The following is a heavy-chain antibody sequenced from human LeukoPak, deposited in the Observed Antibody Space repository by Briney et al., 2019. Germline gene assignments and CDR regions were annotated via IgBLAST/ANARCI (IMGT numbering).Heavy chain of an antibody. CDR3: ARAGYCSGGSCLDAFDI. V-gene: IGHV4-34*01. J-gene: IGHJ3*02. Sequence: SETLSLTCAVYGGSFSGYYWSWIRQPPGKGLEWIGEINHSGSTNYNPSLKSRVTISVDTSKNQFSLKLSSVTAADTAVYYCARAGYCSGGSCLDAFDIWVQGTMVTVSS. CDR1: GGSFSGYY. D-gene: IGHD2-15*01. CDR2: INHSGST.